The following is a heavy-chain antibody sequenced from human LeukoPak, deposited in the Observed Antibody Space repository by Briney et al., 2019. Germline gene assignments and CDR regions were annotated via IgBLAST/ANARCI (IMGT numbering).Heavy chain of an antibody. CDR1: GGSISSSRDY. Sequence: SETLSLTCTVSGGSISSSRDYWAWIRQPPGKGLEWIANIYYSGSTYYSPSLKSRVTISVDKSKNQFSLKLSSVIAADTAVYYCARDQGGWNFVRVYHYYYMDVWGKGTTVTISS. D-gene: IGHD3-10*02. CDR2: IYYSGST. V-gene: IGHV4-39*07. J-gene: IGHJ6*03. CDR3: ARDQGGWNFVRVYHYYYMDV.